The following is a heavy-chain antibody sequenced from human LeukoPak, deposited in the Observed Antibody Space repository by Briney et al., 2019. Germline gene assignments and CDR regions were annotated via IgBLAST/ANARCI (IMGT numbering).Heavy chain of an antibody. J-gene: IGHJ5*02. Sequence: SETLSLTCTVSGGSISSYYWSWIRQPAGKGLEWIGYIYYSGSTNYNPSLKSRVTISVDTSKNQFSLKLSSVTAADTAVYYCARHNPYCSGGSCYARYWFDPWGQGTLVTVSS. V-gene: IGHV4-59*08. D-gene: IGHD2-15*01. CDR2: IYYSGST. CDR1: GGSISSYY. CDR3: ARHNPYCSGGSCYARYWFDP.